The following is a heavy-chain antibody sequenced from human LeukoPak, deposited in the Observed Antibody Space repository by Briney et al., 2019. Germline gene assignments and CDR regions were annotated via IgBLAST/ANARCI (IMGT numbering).Heavy chain of an antibody. D-gene: IGHD6-19*01. Sequence: KASETLSLTCTVSGGSISSYYWSWIRQPPGKGLEWIGYIYYSGSINYNPSLKSRVTISVDTSKNQFSLKLNSVTAADTAVYFCARGSGWYYYWGQGTLVTVSS. CDR3: ARGSGWYYY. CDR1: GGSISSYY. J-gene: IGHJ4*02. CDR2: IYYSGSI. V-gene: IGHV4-59*01.